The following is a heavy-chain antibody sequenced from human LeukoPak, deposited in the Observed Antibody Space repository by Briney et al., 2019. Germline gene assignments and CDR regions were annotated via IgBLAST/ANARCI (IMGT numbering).Heavy chain of an antibody. J-gene: IGHJ3*02. V-gene: IGHV5-51*01. Sequence: GESLKISCKGSGYSFTSYWIGWVRQMPGKGLEWMGIIYPGDSDTRYSPSFQGQVTISADKSISTAYLQWSSLKASDTAMYYCARIYYYDSSGSLLGAFDIWGQGTMVTVSS. CDR2: IYPGDSDT. CDR3: ARIYYYDSSGSLLGAFDI. CDR1: GYSFTSYW. D-gene: IGHD3-22*01.